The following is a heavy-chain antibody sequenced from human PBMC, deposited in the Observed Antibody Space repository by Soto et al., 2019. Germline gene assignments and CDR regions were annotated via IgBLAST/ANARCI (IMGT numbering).Heavy chain of an antibody. CDR2: IFRSGST. V-gene: IGHV4-38-2*01. J-gene: IGHJ5*01. CDR3: ARGLPYGGNSAS. CDR1: GYSISSCYY. Sequence: SETLSLTCGVSGYSISSCYYYGWIRHPPGEGVEGSASIFRSGSTYYHPSPKTRVTISVDTSKNQFALKLSSVTAAATPVYYCARGLPYGGNSASWGHGTQVTVSS. D-gene: IGHD2-21*01.